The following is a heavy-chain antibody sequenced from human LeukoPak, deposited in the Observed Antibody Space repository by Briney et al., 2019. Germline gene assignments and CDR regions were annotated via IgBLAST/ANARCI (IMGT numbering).Heavy chain of an antibody. V-gene: IGHV3-53*01. CDR1: GFTVSSNY. J-gene: IGHJ6*02. CDR2: IYSGGST. D-gene: IGHD3-10*01. CDR3: AREGSYYYYGMDV. Sequence: GGSLRPSCAASGFTVSSNYMSWVRQAPGKGLEWVSVIYSGGSTYYADSVKGRFTISRDNSKNTLYLQMNSLRAEDTAVYYCAREGSYYYYGMDVWGQGTTVTVSS.